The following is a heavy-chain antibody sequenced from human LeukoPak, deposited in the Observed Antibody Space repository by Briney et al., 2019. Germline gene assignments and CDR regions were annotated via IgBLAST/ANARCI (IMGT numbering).Heavy chain of an antibody. CDR1: GFTVSSNY. D-gene: IGHD7-27*01. CDR2: IRDTGET. Sequence: GGSLRLSCAVSGFTVSSNYMSWVRQAPGKGLEWVSLIRDTGETFYIDSVKGRFTISRDDSKNTVYLQMKRLRVGDTAVYFCARDRAATQHWVEYDTWGQGTLVTVSS. V-gene: IGHV3-66*03. CDR3: ARDRAATQHWVEYDT. J-gene: IGHJ5*02.